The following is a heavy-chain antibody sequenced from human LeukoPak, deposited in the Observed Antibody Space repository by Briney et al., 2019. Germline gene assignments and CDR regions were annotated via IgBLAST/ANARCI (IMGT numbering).Heavy chain of an antibody. J-gene: IGHJ4*02. CDR3: AKDKSIAVAGTSDYFDY. D-gene: IGHD6-19*01. CDR1: GFTFSGFG. Sequence: GRSLRLSCAASGFTFSGFGMHWVRQAPGKGLEWVAVLSYDGSYKYYADSVKGRFTISRDNSKNTLFMQMNSLRAEDTAVYYCAKDKSIAVAGTSDYFDYWGQGTLVTVSS. CDR2: LSYDGSYK. V-gene: IGHV3-30*18.